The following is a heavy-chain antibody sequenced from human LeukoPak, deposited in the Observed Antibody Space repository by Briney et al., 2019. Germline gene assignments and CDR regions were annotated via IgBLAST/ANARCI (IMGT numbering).Heavy chain of an antibody. CDR3: ARHFTAMAAYYFDY. V-gene: IGHV3-48*01. CDR2: ISSSTNTI. CDR1: GFTFSTYG. D-gene: IGHD5-18*01. Sequence: PGGSLRLSCAASGFTFSTYGIHWVRQAPGKGLEWVSYISSSTNTIYYADSVKGRFTISRDSAKNSLSLQMNSLRAEDTAVYYCARHFTAMAAYYFDYWGQGTLVTVSS. J-gene: IGHJ4*02.